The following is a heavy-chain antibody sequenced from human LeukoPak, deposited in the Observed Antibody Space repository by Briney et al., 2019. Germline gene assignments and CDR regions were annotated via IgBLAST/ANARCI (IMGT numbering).Heavy chain of an antibody. CDR3: AREGTYYYMDV. V-gene: IGHV3-7*03. D-gene: IGHD3/OR15-3a*01. CDR2: IKQDGSEK. CDR1: GFTFSSYW. Sequence: GGSLRLSCAASGFTFSSYWMSWVRQAPGKGLEWVANIKQDGSEKYYVDSVKGRFTISRDNAKNSLYLQMNSLRAEDTALYYCAREGTYYYMDVWGKGTTVTVSS. J-gene: IGHJ6*03.